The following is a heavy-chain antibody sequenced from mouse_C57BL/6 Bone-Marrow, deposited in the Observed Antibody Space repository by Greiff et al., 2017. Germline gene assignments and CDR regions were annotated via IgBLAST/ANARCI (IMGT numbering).Heavy chain of an antibody. D-gene: IGHD2-1*01. CDR2: INSDGGST. J-gene: IGHJ2*01. V-gene: IGHV5-2*01. CDR3: ARSYGNYYFDY. CDR1: EYEFPSHD. Sequence: EVLLVESGGGLVQPGESLSLSCESTEYEFPSHDMSWVRQAPEKRLELVAAINSDGGSTYYPYTMEIRFIISRDNTKKTLYLQMISLTSEDAALYYCARSYGNYYFDYWGQGTTLTVSS.